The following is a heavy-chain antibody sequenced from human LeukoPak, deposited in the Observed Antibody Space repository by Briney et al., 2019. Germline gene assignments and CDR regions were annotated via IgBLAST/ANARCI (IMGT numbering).Heavy chain of an antibody. D-gene: IGHD3-22*01. CDR3: ARGRDYYDSSGYYNWFDP. CDR1: GGSFSGYY. V-gene: IGHV4-34*01. CDR2: INHSGST. J-gene: IGHJ5*02. Sequence: SETLSLTCAVYGGSFSGYYWSWICQPPGKGLEWIGEINHSGSTNYNPSLKSRVTISVDTSKNQFSLKLSSVTAADTAVYYCARGRDYYDSSGYYNWFDPWGQGTLVTVSS.